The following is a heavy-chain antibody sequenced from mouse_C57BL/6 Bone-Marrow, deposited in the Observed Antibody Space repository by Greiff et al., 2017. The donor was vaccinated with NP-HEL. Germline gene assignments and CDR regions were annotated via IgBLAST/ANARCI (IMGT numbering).Heavy chain of an antibody. CDR2: INPNYGTT. D-gene: IGHD1-1*01. Sequence: VHVKQSGPELVKPGASVKISCKASGYSFTDYNMNWVKQSNGKSLEWIGVINPNYGTTSYNQKFKGKATLTVDQSSSTAYMQLNSLTSEDSAVYYCARRNYGSSHWYFDVWGTGTTVTVSS. CDR3: ARRNYGSSHWYFDV. V-gene: IGHV1-39*01. CDR1: GYSFTDYN. J-gene: IGHJ1*03.